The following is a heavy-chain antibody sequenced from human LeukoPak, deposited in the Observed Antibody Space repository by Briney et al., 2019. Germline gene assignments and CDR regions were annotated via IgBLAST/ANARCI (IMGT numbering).Heavy chain of an antibody. CDR1: GASIGSYF. V-gene: IGHV4-59*01. CDR3: ARERGDYDSHNWFDS. J-gene: IGHJ5*01. D-gene: IGHD4-17*01. CDR2: IYYGGGT. Sequence: NSSETLSLTCTVSGASIGSYFWSWIRQPPGKGLEWIGYIYYGGGTNYNPSFESRITISVDTSKNRISLNLTSVTASDTAIYYCARERGDYDSHNWFDSWGQGTLVTVSS.